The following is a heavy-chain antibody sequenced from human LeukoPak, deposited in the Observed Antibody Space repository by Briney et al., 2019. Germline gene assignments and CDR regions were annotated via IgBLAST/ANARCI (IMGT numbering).Heavy chain of an antibody. J-gene: IGHJ4*02. Sequence: SETLSLTCAVYGGSFSGYYWSWIRQPPGKGLEWIGEINHSGSTNYNPSLKSRVTISVDTSKNQFSLKLSSVTAADTAVYYCAKDPPKYYYDSGDYSVYWGLGTLVTVSS. CDR2: INHSGST. D-gene: IGHD3-22*01. CDR3: AKDPPKYYYDSGDYSVY. CDR1: GGSFSGYY. V-gene: IGHV4-34*01.